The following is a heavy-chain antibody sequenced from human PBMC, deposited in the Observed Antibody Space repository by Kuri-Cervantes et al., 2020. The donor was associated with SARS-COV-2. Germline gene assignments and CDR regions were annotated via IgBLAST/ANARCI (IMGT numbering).Heavy chain of an antibody. V-gene: IGHV3-38-3*01. CDR2: VSGGCT. CDR1: GFTVSSNE. J-gene: IGHJ4*02. D-gene: IGHD4-17*01. CDR3: ASDYGEQYFDY. Sequence: GESLKISCAASGFTVSSNEMSRVRQGPGKGLEWVASVSGGCTYYAGSRKGRFTISRDNSKHPLYLQMNSQKAEYTAVYYCASDYGEQYFDYWGQGTLVTVSS.